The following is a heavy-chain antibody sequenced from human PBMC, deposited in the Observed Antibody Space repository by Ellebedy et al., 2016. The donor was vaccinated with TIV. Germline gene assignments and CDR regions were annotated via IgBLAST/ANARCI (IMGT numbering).Heavy chain of an antibody. CDR2: IYYSGNT. CDR1: GGSISSGDYY. J-gene: IGHJ4*02. CDR3: ARGGDGYIHY. D-gene: IGHD5-24*01. V-gene: IGHV4-30-4*02. Sequence: MPSDTLSLTCTVSGGSISSGDYYWGSIRQPPGKGLEWIGYIYYSGNTYHNPSLKSRVTISVDTSKNQFSLKLSSVTAADTAVYYCARGGDGYIHYWGQGTLVTVSS.